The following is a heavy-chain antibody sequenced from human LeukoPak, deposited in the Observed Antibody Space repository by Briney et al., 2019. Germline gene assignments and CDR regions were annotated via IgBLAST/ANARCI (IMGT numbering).Heavy chain of an antibody. Sequence: GASVKVSCKASGYTFNRYDINWVRQALGQGLEWLGWVNTKSGNTGSAQNFQGRVTITRDTSINTAYMELSSLRSEDTAIYYCARVDGSPDYWGQGTLVTVSS. D-gene: IGHD5-24*01. CDR1: GYTFNRYD. CDR2: VNTKSGNT. CDR3: ARVDGSPDY. J-gene: IGHJ4*02. V-gene: IGHV1-8*03.